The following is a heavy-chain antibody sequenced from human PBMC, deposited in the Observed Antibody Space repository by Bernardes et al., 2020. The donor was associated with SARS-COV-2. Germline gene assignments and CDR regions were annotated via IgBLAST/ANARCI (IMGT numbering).Heavy chain of an antibody. D-gene: IGHD3-10*01. V-gene: IGHV4-39*01. CDR1: GGSISGSNYG. J-gene: IGHJ6*02. CDR3: SRPGVTMIRGPPRRLSYGMDV. Sequence: SETLSLTRTVSGGSISGSNYGWGWIRQPPGKGLEWIGTFYYSGNTYYKPSLKSRVTMSVDTSRNQFSLELRSVTAADTAVYYCSRPGVTMIRGPPRRLSYGMDVWGQGTTVTVSS. CDR2: FYYSGNT.